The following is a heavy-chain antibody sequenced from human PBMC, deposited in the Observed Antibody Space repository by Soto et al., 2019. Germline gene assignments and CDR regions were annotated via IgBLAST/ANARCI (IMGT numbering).Heavy chain of an antibody. V-gene: IGHV3-15*07. Sequence: NPGGSLRLSCAASGFTFSNAWMNWVRPAPGKGLEWVGRIKSKTDGGTTDYAEPVKGRFTISRDDSKNTLYLQMNSLKTEDTAVYYCTIPLETGPPKSSSWYYYYSMDVWGQGTTVTVSS. D-gene: IGHD6-13*01. CDR1: GFTFSNAW. CDR3: TIPLETGPPKSSSWYYYYSMDV. CDR2: IKSKTDGGTT. J-gene: IGHJ6*02.